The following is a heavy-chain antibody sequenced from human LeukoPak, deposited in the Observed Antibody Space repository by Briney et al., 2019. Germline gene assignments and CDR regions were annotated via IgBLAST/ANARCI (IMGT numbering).Heavy chain of an antibody. Sequence: SETLSLTCAVYGGSFSGYYWSWIRQPPGKGLEWIGEINHSGSTNYNPSLKSRVTISVDTSKNQFSLKLSSVTAADTAVYYCARYSSSSFDIWGQGTMVTVSS. V-gene: IGHV4-34*01. CDR1: GGSFSGYY. CDR3: ARYSSSSFDI. CDR2: INHSGST. J-gene: IGHJ3*02. D-gene: IGHD6-13*01.